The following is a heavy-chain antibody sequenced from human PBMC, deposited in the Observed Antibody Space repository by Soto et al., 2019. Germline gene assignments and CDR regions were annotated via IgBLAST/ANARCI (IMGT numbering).Heavy chain of an antibody. CDR3: ARWVDSSSSQNPLNYYYYGMDV. Sequence: SETLSLTCTVSGGSISSGGYYWSWIRQHPGKGLEWIGYIYYSGSTYYNPSLKSRVTISVDTSKNQFSLKLSSVTAADTAVYYCARWVDSSSSQNPLNYYYYGMDVWGQGTTVTVSS. V-gene: IGHV4-31*03. J-gene: IGHJ6*02. D-gene: IGHD6-6*01. CDR2: IYYSGST. CDR1: GGSISSGGYY.